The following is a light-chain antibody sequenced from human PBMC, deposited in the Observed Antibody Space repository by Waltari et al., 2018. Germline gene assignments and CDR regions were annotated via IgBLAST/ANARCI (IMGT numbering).Light chain of an antibody. Sequence: DIVLPQSPRTLSLSTGERATLSCRASQSVSSYLAWNQQNPGQAPRLLIYYVPNRATGSPARFSGSGSGTYVALTISSLEPEDFAIYYCQQRSNWPPITFGQGTRLEIK. V-gene: IGKV3-11*01. CDR2: YVP. CDR3: QQRSNWPPIT. CDR1: QSVSSY. J-gene: IGKJ5*01.